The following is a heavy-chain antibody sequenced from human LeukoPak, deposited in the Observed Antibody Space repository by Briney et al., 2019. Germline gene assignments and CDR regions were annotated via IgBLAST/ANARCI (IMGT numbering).Heavy chain of an antibody. D-gene: IGHD4-17*01. J-gene: IGHJ4*02. CDR1: GFTVSSNY. V-gene: IGHV3-21*06. Sequence: GGSLRLSCAASGFTVSSNYMNWVRQAPGKGLEWVSSISTTRSYIYYADSVKGRFTISRDNAKNSLYLQMNSLRAEDTAVYYCARDIYGDNYFDYWGQGTLVTVSS. CDR3: ARDIYGDNYFDY. CDR2: ISTTRSYI.